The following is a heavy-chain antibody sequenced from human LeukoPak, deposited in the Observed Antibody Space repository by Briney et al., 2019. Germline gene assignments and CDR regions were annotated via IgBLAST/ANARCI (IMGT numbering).Heavy chain of an antibody. D-gene: IGHD3-10*01. CDR1: GFTFGSYA. CDR2: ISDTGGST. J-gene: IGHJ4*02. V-gene: IGHV3-23*01. Sequence: GGSLRLSCAASGFTFGSYAMSWVRQAPGKGLEWVSSISDTGGSTYYGDSVKGRFTISRDNSKNTLYLQMNSVRAEDTAVYYCAKRGNDYWGQGTLVTVSS. CDR3: AKRGNDY.